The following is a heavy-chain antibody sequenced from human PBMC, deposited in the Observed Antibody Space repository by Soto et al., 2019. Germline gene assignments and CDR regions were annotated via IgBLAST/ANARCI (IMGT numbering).Heavy chain of an antibody. CDR3: ARVQDIVVVPAAMWGDYYYMDV. D-gene: IGHD2-2*01. CDR2: ISSSSSYI. Sequence: VQLVESGGGLVKPGGSLRLSCAASGFTFSSYSMNWVRQAPGKGLEWVSSISSSSSYIYYADSVKGRFTISRDNAKNSLYLQMNSLRAEDTAVYYCARVQDIVVVPAAMWGDYYYMDVWGKGTTVTVSS. CDR1: GFTFSSYS. J-gene: IGHJ6*03. V-gene: IGHV3-21*01.